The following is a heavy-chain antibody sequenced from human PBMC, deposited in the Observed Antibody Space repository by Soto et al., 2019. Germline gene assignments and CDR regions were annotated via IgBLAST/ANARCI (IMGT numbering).Heavy chain of an antibody. Sequence: SVKVSCKASGGTFSSYAISWVRQAPGQGLEWMGGIIPIFGTANYAQKFQGRVTITADKSTSTAYMELSSLRSEDTAVYYCARVWLQLVLFDAFDIWGQGTMVTVSS. J-gene: IGHJ3*02. CDR1: GGTFSSYA. CDR2: IIPIFGTA. CDR3: ARVWLQLVLFDAFDI. V-gene: IGHV1-69*06. D-gene: IGHD6-13*01.